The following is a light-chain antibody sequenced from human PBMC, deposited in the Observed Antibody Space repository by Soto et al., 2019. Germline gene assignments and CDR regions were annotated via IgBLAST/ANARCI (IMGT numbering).Light chain of an antibody. Sequence: DIQMTQSPSTLSASVGDRVTITCRASQSVRSWLAWYQQKPEKAPKLLIYHASSLESGVPSRFSGSESGTEFTLTISNLQPDDFATYYCQQYSSYPRTFSQGTKVDIK. CDR1: QSVRSW. CDR2: HAS. J-gene: IGKJ1*01. V-gene: IGKV1-5*01. CDR3: QQYSSYPRT.